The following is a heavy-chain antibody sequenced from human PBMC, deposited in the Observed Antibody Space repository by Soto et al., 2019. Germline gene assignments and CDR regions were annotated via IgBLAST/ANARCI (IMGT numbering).Heavy chain of an antibody. J-gene: IGHJ4*02. Sequence: ASVKVSCKASGYTFTGYYMHWVRQAPGQGLEWMGWINPNSGGTNYAQKFQGRVTMTRDTSTSTAYMELRSLRSDDTAVYYGARGGWYAGNYFDYWGKGTLVTVSS. V-gene: IGHV1-2*02. D-gene: IGHD6-19*01. CDR1: GYTFTGYY. CDR2: INPNSGGT. CDR3: ARGGWYAGNYFDY.